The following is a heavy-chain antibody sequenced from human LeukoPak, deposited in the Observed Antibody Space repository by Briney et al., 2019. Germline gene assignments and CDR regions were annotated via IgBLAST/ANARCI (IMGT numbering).Heavy chain of an antibody. D-gene: IGHD3-22*01. CDR1: GGTFSSYA. CDR3: ARDPPRYYDSRPTFLMDV. Sequence: ASVKASCKASGGTFSSYAISWVRQAPGQGLEWMGRIIPIFGTANYAQKFQGRVTITADKSTSTAYMELSSLRSEDTAVYYCARDPPRYYDSRPTFLMDVWGKGTTVTVSS. V-gene: IGHV1-69*06. J-gene: IGHJ6*04. CDR2: IIPIFGTA.